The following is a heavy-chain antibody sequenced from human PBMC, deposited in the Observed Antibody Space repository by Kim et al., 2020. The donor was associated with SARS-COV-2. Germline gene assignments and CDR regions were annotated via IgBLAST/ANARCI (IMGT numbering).Heavy chain of an antibody. Sequence: YALSVKGRITINPDTSQTQFSLQLNSVTPEDTAVYYCARDRQRAGTGVDSWGQGTLVTVSS. J-gene: IGHJ4*02. V-gene: IGHV6-1*01. CDR3: ARDRQRAGTGVDS. D-gene: IGHD6-19*01.